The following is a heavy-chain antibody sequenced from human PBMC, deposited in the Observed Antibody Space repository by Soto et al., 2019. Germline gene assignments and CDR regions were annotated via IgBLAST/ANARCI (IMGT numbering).Heavy chain of an antibody. CDR1: GGSFSGYY. V-gene: IGHV4-34*01. J-gene: IGHJ6*03. Sequence: SETLSLTCAVYGGSFSGYYWSWIRQPPGKGLEWIGEINHSGSTNYNPSLKSRVTISVDTSKNQFSLKLSSVTAADTAVYYCARAAQETRTYYYYYMDVWGKGTTVTVSS. CDR2: INHSGST. CDR3: ARAAQETRTYYYYYMDV.